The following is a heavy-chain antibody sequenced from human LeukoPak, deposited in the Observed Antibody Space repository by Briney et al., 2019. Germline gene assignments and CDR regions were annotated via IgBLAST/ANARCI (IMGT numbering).Heavy chain of an antibody. D-gene: IGHD4-17*01. V-gene: IGHV3-30-3*01. Sequence: GGSLRLSCAASGFTFSSYAMHWVRQAPGKGLEWVAVISYDGSNKYYADSVKGRFTISRDNSKNTLYLQMNSLRAEDTAVYYCARDDDYAFDYWGQGTLVTASS. CDR1: GFTFSSYA. J-gene: IGHJ4*02. CDR2: ISYDGSNK. CDR3: ARDDDYAFDY.